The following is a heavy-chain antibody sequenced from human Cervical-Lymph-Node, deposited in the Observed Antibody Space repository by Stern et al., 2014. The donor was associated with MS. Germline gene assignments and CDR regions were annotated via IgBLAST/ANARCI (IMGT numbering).Heavy chain of an antibody. Sequence: VQLVESGGDLVKPGGSLRLSWAASGFNFSAYYMNWIRQAPGKGLEWLSYISSNGTVIYYADSVKGRFIISRDNAKQSLYLQMNRLRAEDTAVYYCARGLPSFWGQGSLVTVSP. CDR2: ISSNGTVI. CDR3: ARGLPSF. D-gene: IGHD1-26*01. J-gene: IGHJ4*02. CDR1: GFNFSAYY. V-gene: IGHV3-11*01.